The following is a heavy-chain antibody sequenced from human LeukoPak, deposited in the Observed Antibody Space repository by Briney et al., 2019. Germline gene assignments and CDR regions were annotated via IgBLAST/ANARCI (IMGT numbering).Heavy chain of an antibody. CDR3: AGSSGYYYPFDY. D-gene: IGHD3-22*01. V-gene: IGHV3-30-3*01. Sequence: GGSLRLSCTDSGFTFSSYAMHWVRQAPGKGLEWVALISYDGGNKYYADSVKGRFTISRDNSKNTLYLQMNSLRAEDTAVYYCAGSSGYYYPFDYWGQGTLVTVSS. J-gene: IGHJ4*02. CDR1: GFTFSSYA. CDR2: ISYDGGNK.